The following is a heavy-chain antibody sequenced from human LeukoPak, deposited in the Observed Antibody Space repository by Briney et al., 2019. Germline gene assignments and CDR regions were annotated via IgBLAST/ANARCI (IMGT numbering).Heavy chain of an antibody. J-gene: IGHJ4*02. Sequence: SETLSLTCTVSGGSISSSSYSWSWIRQPAGRGLEWIGRIYISGSTNYNPSLKSRVTISVDTSKNQFSLKLSSVTAADTAVYYCARGSFARGVIPTDYWGQGTLVTVSS. D-gene: IGHD3-10*01. V-gene: IGHV4-61*02. CDR1: GGSISSSSYS. CDR2: IYISGST. CDR3: ARGSFARGVIPTDY.